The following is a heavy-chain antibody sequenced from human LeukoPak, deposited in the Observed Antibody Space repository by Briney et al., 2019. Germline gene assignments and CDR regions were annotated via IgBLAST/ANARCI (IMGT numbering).Heavy chain of an antibody. CDR1: GYTFTDHY. J-gene: IGHJ4*02. CDR2: INPNSGGT. V-gene: IGHV1-2*02. D-gene: IGHD3-10*01. Sequence: SVKVSCRASGYTFTDHYIHWVRQAPGQGLEWMGWINPNSGGTNHAQKFQGRVTMTRDTSISTAYMELSRLRSDDTAMYYCARGSFGDYWGQGTLVTVSS. CDR3: ARGSFGDY.